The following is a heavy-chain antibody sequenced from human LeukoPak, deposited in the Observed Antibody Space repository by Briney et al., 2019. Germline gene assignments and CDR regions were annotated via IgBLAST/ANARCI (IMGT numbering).Heavy chain of an antibody. V-gene: IGHV3-48*03. CDR3: ARSVAAGGILDC. Sequence: QPGGSLRLSCAASGFTFSSYEMNWVRQAPGKGLEWVSYISSSGSTIYYADSVKGRFTISRDNAKNSLYLQMNSLRAEDTAVYYCARSVAAGGILDCWGQGTLVTVSS. J-gene: IGHJ4*02. D-gene: IGHD6-13*01. CDR2: ISSSGSTI. CDR1: GFTFSSYE.